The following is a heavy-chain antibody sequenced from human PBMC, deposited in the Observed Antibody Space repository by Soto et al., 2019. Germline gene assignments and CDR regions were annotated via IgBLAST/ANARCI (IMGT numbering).Heavy chain of an antibody. J-gene: IGHJ5*02. Sequence: QVQLVQSGAEVKKPGASVKVSCKASGYTFTSYGISWVRQAPGQGLEWMGWISAYNGNTNYAQKLQGRVTMTTDTTTSTADMELRSLRSDDTAVYDCAGEVVRAAGTRWFDPWAQGTLVTVSS. D-gene: IGHD6-13*01. V-gene: IGHV1-18*01. CDR2: ISAYNGNT. CDR3: AGEVVRAAGTRWFDP. CDR1: GYTFTSYG.